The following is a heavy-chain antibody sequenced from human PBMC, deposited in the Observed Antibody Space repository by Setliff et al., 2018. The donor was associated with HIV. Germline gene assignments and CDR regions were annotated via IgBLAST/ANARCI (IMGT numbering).Heavy chain of an antibody. J-gene: IGHJ4*02. CDR1: GYTFTSYA. V-gene: IGHV1-3*03. CDR3: ARGPYSSGWYTLDY. CDR2: INAGNGNT. D-gene: IGHD6-19*01. Sequence: ASVKVSCKASGYTFTSYAMHWVRQAPGQRLGWMGWINAGNGNTKYSQEFQGRVTITRDTSASTAYMELSSLRSEDMAVYYCARGPYSSGWYTLDYWGRGTLVTVSS.